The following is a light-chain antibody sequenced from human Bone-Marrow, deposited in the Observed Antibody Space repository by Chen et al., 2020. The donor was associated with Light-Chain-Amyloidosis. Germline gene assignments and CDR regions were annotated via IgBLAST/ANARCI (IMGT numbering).Light chain of an antibody. CDR2: DVS. J-gene: IGLJ3*02. Sequence: QSALTQPASVSGSPGQSITIPCTGTSSDIGDYNYVSWYQQHPGKAPKLMIYDVSNPSSGVSDRFSGSKSGVTASLTISGLQAEDEADYFCSSYTSSSPRVFGGGTKLTVL. V-gene: IGLV2-14*01. CDR3: SSYTSSSPRV. CDR1: SSDIGDYNY.